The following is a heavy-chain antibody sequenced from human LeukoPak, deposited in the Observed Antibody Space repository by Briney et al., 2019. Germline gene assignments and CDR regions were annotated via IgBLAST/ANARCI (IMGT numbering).Heavy chain of an antibody. D-gene: IGHD1-14*01. CDR3: ARGSGAFDI. Sequence: GGSLRLSCAASGFMFSSYNMNWVRQAPGKGLEWVSSISSSSNYIYYADLMKGRFTISRDNAKNSLYLQMNSLRAEDTAMYYCARGSGAFDIWGQGTMVTVSS. J-gene: IGHJ3*02. CDR1: GFMFSSYN. V-gene: IGHV3-21*01. CDR2: ISSSSNYI.